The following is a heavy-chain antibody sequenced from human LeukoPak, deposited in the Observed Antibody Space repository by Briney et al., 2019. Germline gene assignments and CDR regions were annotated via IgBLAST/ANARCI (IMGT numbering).Heavy chain of an antibody. CDR2: MNQDGSAK. D-gene: IGHD3-16*01. CDR1: GFTFSDSW. Sequence: GGSLRLSCAASGFTFSDSWMSWVRQAPGKGLDWVANMNQDGSAKGYVDSMKGRFTISRDNARNSLYLQMSSLRPEDTAVYYCATYTHWVAGDVWGQGTTVTVSS. J-gene: IGHJ6*02. V-gene: IGHV3-7*01. CDR3: ATYTHWVAGDV.